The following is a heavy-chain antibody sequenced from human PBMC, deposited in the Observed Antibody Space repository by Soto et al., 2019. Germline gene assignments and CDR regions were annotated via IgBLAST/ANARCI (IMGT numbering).Heavy chain of an antibody. V-gene: IGHV4-31*03. CDR2: IYYSGTT. CDR1: GGSISGSSYY. J-gene: IGHJ5*02. Sequence: SETLSLTCTVSGGSISGSSYYWGWIRQHPGKGLEWIGYIYYSGTTYYNPSLKSRVTMSVDTSKNQFSLKLSSVTAADTAVYYCARSVFPWGQGTLVTVSS. CDR3: ARSVFP.